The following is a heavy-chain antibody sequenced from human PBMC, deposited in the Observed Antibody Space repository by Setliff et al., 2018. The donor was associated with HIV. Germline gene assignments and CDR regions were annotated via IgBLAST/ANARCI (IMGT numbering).Heavy chain of an antibody. Sequence: SETLSLTCSVSGGSLSSGSHYCTWLRQAAGKGLEWIGHFYTSGTTNYNPSLESRVTILMDLSRNQLSLHLASVTTADTAVYFCAPGEGVASTYYHDWGQGTQVTVSS. D-gene: IGHD3-3*01. CDR2: FYTSGTT. CDR3: APGEGVASTYYHD. V-gene: IGHV4-61*10. J-gene: IGHJ4*01. CDR1: GGSLSSGSHY.